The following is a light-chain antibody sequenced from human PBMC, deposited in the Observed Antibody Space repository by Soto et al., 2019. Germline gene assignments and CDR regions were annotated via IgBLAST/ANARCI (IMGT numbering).Light chain of an antibody. CDR3: QQYGTSPPGVT. CDR1: QSLSSNF. CDR2: GAS. Sequence: IVLTQSPGTLSLSPGEIATLSCRATQSLSSNFLAWYQQKTGQAPRLLIYGASKRATGIPDRFSGSGSETDFTRTISGLEPEEFAVYYCQQYGTSPPGVTFGPGTKVDIK. J-gene: IGKJ3*01. V-gene: IGKV3-20*01.